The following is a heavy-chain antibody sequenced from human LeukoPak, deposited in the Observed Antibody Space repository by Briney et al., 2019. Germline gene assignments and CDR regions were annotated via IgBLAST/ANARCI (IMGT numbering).Heavy chain of an antibody. V-gene: IGHV3-23*01. CDR3: AKRGGGFLEWFFDY. Sequence: GGSLRLSCAASGFTFSSYEMSWVRQAPGKGLEWVSAISSTGGSTYYADSVKGRFTISRDNSKNTLYLQMNSLRAEDTAVYYCAKRGGGFLEWFFDYWGQGTLVAVSS. D-gene: IGHD3-3*01. CDR1: GFTFSSYE. CDR2: ISSTGGST. J-gene: IGHJ4*02.